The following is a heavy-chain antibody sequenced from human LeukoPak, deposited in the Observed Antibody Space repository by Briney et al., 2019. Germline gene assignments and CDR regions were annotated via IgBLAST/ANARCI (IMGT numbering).Heavy chain of an antibody. Sequence: SETLSLTCTVSGGPISSSSYYWGWIRQPPGKGLEWIGSIYYSGSTYYNPSLKSRVTISVDTSKNQFSLKLSSVTAADTAVYYCARGWYSGSPSELRYYYYGMDVWGQGTTVAVSS. CDR2: IYYSGST. J-gene: IGHJ6*02. D-gene: IGHD1-26*01. CDR1: GGPISSSSYY. V-gene: IGHV4-39*07. CDR3: ARGWYSGSPSELRYYYYGMDV.